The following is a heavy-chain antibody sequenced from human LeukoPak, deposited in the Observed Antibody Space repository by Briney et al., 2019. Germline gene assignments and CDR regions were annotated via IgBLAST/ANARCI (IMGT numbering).Heavy chain of an antibody. CDR3: ARAGAYSSSWVTD. D-gene: IGHD6-13*01. Sequence: GESLKISCKGSGYTFTSYGISWVRQAPGQGLEWMGWISAYNGNTNYAQKLQGRVTMTTDTSTSTAYMELRSLRSDDTAVYYCARAGAYSSSWVTDWGQGTLVTVSS. J-gene: IGHJ4*02. CDR1: GYTFTSYG. V-gene: IGHV1-18*01. CDR2: ISAYNGNT.